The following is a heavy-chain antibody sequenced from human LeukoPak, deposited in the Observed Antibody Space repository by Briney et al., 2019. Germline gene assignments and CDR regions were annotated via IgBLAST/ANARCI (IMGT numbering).Heavy chain of an antibody. D-gene: IGHD5-18*01. CDR2: INPSGGST. J-gene: IGHJ4*02. CDR3: ARGLPPTLDTAMVFDY. Sequence: GASVKVFCKASGYTFTSYYMHWVRQAPGQGLEWMGIINPSGGSTSYAQKFQGRVTMTRDTSTSTVYMELSSLRSEDTAVYYCARGLPPTLDTAMVFDYWGQGTLVTVSS. CDR1: GYTFTSYY. V-gene: IGHV1-46*01.